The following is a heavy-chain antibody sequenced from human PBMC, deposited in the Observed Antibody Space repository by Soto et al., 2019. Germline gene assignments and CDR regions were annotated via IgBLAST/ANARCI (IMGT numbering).Heavy chain of an antibody. CDR2: ISWDGGST. V-gene: IGHV3-43*02. CDR3: AKDGTRYSSSWFDY. J-gene: IGHJ4*02. D-gene: IGHD6-13*01. Sequence: EVQLVESGGGLVQPGGSLRLSCAASGFTFSSYWMHWVRQAPGKGLVWVSLISWDGGSTYYADSVKGRFTISRDNSKNSLYLQMNSLRTEDTALYYCAKDGTRYSSSWFDYWGQGTLVTVSS. CDR1: GFTFSSYW.